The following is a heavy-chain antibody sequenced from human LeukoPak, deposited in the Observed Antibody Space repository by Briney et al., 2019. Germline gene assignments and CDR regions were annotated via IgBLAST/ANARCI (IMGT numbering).Heavy chain of an antibody. Sequence: ASVKVSCKASGYTFTGYYMHWVRQAPGQGLEWMGWINPNSGGTNYAQKFQGRVTMTRDTSISTAYMELSRLRSDDTAVYYCARGRYCSGGSCYSVWFDPWGQGTLVTVSS. J-gene: IGHJ5*02. CDR2: INPNSGGT. CDR3: ARGRYCSGGSCYSVWFDP. V-gene: IGHV1-2*02. CDR1: GYTFTGYY. D-gene: IGHD2-15*01.